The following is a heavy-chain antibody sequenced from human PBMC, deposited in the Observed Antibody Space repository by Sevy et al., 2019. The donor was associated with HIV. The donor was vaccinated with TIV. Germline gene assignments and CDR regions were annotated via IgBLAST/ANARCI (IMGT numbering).Heavy chain of an antibody. D-gene: IGHD6-13*01. V-gene: IGHV3-23*01. CDR1: GFTFSSYA. CDR3: AKSPIAAAGREFDY. CDR2: ISGSGGST. J-gene: IGHJ4*02. Sequence: GGSLRLSCAASGFTFSSYAMSWVRQAPGKGLEWLSAISGSGGSTYYADSEKGRFTISRDNSKNTLYMQMNSLRAEDTALYYCAKSPIAAAGREFDYWGQGTLVTVSS.